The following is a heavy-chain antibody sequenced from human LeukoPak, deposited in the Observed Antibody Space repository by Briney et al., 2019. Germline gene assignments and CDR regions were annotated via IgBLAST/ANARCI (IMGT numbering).Heavy chain of an antibody. D-gene: IGHD3-22*01. V-gene: IGHV3-7*01. J-gene: IGHJ4*02. CDR1: GFTLSSRW. CDR2: INRDGSEK. CDR3: AKGGGSGYYDTSVYCFDY. Sequence: GGSLRLSCVVSGFTLSSRWMMWVRQAPGEGLEWMTNINRDGSEKNYVDSVKGRFTISRDNSKNTLFLQMNSLRVEDTAVYYCAKGGGSGYYDTSVYCFDYWGQGTLVTVSS.